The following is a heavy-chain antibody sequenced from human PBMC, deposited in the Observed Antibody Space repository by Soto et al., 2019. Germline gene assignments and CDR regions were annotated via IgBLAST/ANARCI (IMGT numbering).Heavy chain of an antibody. CDR3: ARGRCSSTSCYITGGLYFDY. Sequence: GGSLRLSCAASGFTFSSYGMHWVRQAPGKGLEWVAVIWYAGSNKYYADSVKGRFTISRDNSKNTLYLQMNSLRAEDTAVYYCARGRCSSTSCYITGGLYFDYWGQGTLVTVSS. D-gene: IGHD2-2*02. CDR1: GFTFSSYG. J-gene: IGHJ4*02. V-gene: IGHV3-33*01. CDR2: IWYAGSNK.